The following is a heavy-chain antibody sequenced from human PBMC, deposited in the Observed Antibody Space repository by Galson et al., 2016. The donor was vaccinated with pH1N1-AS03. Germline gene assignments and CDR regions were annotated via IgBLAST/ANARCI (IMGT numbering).Heavy chain of an antibody. CDR2: IYYSGST. D-gene: IGHD2-8*01. V-gene: IGHV4-59*01. J-gene: IGHJ4*02. CDR3: ARAVQSEYGPLMIDY. CDR1: GGSISSYY. Sequence: SETLSLTCTVSGGSISSYYWGWVRQPPGKGLEWIGYIYYSGSTNYNPSLRSRVTLSLDTSKNQFSLELTSVTAADTALYYCARAVQSEYGPLMIDYWGQGTLVTVSS.